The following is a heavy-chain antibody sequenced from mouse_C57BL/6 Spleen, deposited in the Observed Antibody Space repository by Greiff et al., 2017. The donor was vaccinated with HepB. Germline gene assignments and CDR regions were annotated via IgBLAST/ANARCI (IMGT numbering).Heavy chain of an antibody. D-gene: IGHD1-1*01. V-gene: IGHV1-80*01. J-gene: IGHJ3*01. CDR2: IYPGDGDT. CDR1: GYAFSSYW. Sequence: VQLQQSGAELVKPGASVKISCKASGYAFSSYWMNWVKQRPGKGLEWIGQIYPGDGDTNYNGKFKGKATLTADKSSSTAYMQLSSLTSEDSAVYFCAREECEWAYGSSSNCFAYWGQGTLVTVSA. CDR3: AREECEWAYGSSSNCFAY.